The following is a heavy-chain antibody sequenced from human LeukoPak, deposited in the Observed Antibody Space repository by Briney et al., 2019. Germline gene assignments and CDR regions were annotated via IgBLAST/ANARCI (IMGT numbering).Heavy chain of an antibody. V-gene: IGHV4-39*07. D-gene: IGHD1-1*01. CDR2: VYYSATT. CDR3: ARDPVAGTGTDK. Sequence: PSETLSLTCSVSGDSINDINYYWGWIRQPPGKGLEWIATVYYSATTYSNPSLKSRVSISVDSSKNAFSLRVTSVTAADTAVYYCARDPVAGTGTDKWGQGTLVTVAS. J-gene: IGHJ4*02. CDR1: GDSINDINYY.